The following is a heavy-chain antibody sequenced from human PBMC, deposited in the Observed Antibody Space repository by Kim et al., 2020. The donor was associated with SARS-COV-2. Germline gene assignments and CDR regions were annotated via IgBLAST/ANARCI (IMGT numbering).Heavy chain of an antibody. J-gene: IGHJ4*02. CDR2: INAGNGNT. Sequence: ASVKVSCKASGYTFTSYAMHWVRQAPGQRLEWMGWINAGNGNTKYSQKFQGRVTITRDTSASTAYMELSSLRSEDTAVYYCARGVTMVRGVMGSHYFDYWGQGTLVTVSS. CDR3: ARGVTMVRGVMGSHYFDY. V-gene: IGHV1-3*01. CDR1: GYTFTSYA. D-gene: IGHD3-10*01.